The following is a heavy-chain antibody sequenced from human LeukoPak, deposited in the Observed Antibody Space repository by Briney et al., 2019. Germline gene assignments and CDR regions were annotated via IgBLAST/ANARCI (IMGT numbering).Heavy chain of an antibody. CDR1: GGSFSGYY. Sequence: SSETLSLTCAVYGGSFSGYYWSWIRQPPGKGLEWIGEINHSGSTNYNPSLKSRVTISVDTSKNQFSLKLSSVTAADTAVYYCARVPTVVTSFFDYWGQGTLVTVSS. J-gene: IGHJ4*02. CDR2: INHSGST. D-gene: IGHD4-23*01. CDR3: ARVPTVVTSFFDY. V-gene: IGHV4-34*01.